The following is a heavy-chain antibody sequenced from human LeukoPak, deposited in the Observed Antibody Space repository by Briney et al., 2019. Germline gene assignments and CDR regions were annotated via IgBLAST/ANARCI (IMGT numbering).Heavy chain of an antibody. CDR3: AKDLRKWAWFGDIPPPNFDY. CDR1: GFTFDDYA. D-gene: IGHD3-10*01. Sequence: QPGRSLRLSCAASGFTFDDYAMHWVRQAPGKGLEWVSGISWNSGSIGYADSVKGRFTISRDNAKNSLYLQMNSLRAEDTALYYCAKDLRKWAWFGDIPPPNFDYWGQGTLVTVSS. CDR2: ISWNSGSI. J-gene: IGHJ4*02. V-gene: IGHV3-9*01.